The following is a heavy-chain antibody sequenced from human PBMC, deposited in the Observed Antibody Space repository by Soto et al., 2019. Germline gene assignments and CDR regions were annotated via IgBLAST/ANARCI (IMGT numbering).Heavy chain of an antibody. V-gene: IGHV3-23*01. D-gene: IGHD3-3*01. CDR2: ISGSGGST. CDR1: GFTFSSYA. J-gene: IGHJ4*02. Sequence: EVQLLESGGGLVQPGGSLRLSCAASGFTFSSYAMSWVRQAPGKGLEWVSAISGSGGSTYYADSVKGRFTISRDNSKNTLYLQMNSLRAEDTAVYYLAKGPPKTRFLEWLFSYYFDYWGQGTLVTVSS. CDR3: AKGPPKTRFLEWLFSYYFDY.